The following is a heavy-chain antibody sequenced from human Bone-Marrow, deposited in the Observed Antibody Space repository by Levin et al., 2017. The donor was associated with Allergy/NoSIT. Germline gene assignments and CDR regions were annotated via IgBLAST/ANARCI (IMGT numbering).Heavy chain of an antibody. J-gene: IGHJ3*02. D-gene: IGHD6-25*01. Sequence: PGESLKISCKASGGTFSSYAISWVRQAPGQGLEWMGGIIPIFGTANYAQKFQGRVTITADKSTSTAYMELSSLRSEDTAVYYCARDLRGSSGGNAFDIWGQGTMVTVSS. CDR2: IIPIFGTA. CDR3: ARDLRGSSGGNAFDI. CDR1: GGTFSSYA. V-gene: IGHV1-69*06.